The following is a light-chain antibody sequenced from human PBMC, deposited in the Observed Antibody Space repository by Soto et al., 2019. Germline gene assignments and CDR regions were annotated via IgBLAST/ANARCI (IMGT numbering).Light chain of an antibody. Sequence: ALTQPRSVSGSPGQSVTISCTGTSSDVGGYNYVSWYQQHPGKAPKLMIYDVSKRPSGVPDRFSGSKSGNTASLTISGLQAEDEADYYCCSYAGSYTYVVFGGGTKLTVL. J-gene: IGLJ2*01. CDR2: DVS. CDR1: SSDVGGYNY. CDR3: CSYAGSYTYVV. V-gene: IGLV2-11*01.